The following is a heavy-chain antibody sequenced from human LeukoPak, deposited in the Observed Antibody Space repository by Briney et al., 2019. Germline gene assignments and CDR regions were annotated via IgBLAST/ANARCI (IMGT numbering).Heavy chain of an antibody. Sequence: PSETLSLTCSVSGASITDYYWSWIRQPPGKGLEWIGYIYYSGSPNYSPSLKSRVTLSLDTSQNQFSLKLTSVTAADTAVYYCAYGGDAYNTGYWGQGTVVTVSS. CDR3: AYGGDAYNTGY. J-gene: IGHJ4*02. V-gene: IGHV4-59*01. CDR2: IYYSGSP. D-gene: IGHD5-24*01. CDR1: GASITDYY.